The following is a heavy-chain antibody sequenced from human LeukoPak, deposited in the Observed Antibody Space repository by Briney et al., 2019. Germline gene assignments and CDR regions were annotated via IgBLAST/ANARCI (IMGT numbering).Heavy chain of an antibody. CDR3: ATLDYGDYNWFDP. Sequence: WASVNVSCKVSGYTLTELSMHWVRQAPGKGLEWMGGFDPEDGETIYAQKFQGRVTMTEDTSTDTAYMELSSLRSEDTAVYYCATLDYGDYNWFDPWGQGTLVTVSS. CDR2: FDPEDGET. J-gene: IGHJ5*02. D-gene: IGHD4-17*01. CDR1: GYTLTELS. V-gene: IGHV1-24*01.